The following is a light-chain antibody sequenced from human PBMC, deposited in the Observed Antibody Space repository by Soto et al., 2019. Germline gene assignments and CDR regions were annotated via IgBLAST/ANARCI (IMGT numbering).Light chain of an antibody. CDR1: QSVSNNY. V-gene: IGKV3-20*01. J-gene: IGKJ4*01. CDR2: GAS. CDR3: QQYGSSPLT. Sequence: EIVLTQSPGTLSLSPGERATLSCRASQSVSNNYLAWYQQKPGQAPRLLIYGASSRSAGIPDRFGGSGSGTDFTLTINRLEPEDFAVYYCQQYGSSPLTFGGGTKLEIK.